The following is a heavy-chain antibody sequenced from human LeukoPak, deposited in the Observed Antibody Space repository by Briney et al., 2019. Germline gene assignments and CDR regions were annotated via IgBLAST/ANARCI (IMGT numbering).Heavy chain of an antibody. CDR1: GFTFSSYW. Sequence: GGSLRLSCAASGFTFSSYWMSWVRQAPGKGLEWVANIKQDGTEQYYVDSVKGRFTISRDNAKNSLYLQMNSLRDEDTAVYYCARSYDILTGYYPTFDPWGQGTLVTVSS. CDR3: ARSYDILTGYYPTFDP. D-gene: IGHD3-9*01. J-gene: IGHJ5*02. V-gene: IGHV3-7*04. CDR2: IKQDGTEQ.